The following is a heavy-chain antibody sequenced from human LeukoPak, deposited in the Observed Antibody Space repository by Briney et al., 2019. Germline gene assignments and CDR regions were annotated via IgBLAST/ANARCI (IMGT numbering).Heavy chain of an antibody. V-gene: IGHV3-7*01. Sequence: PGGPLRLSCAASGSTFRSYWMSWVRQAPGKGLEWVANINQGGSVQYYMDSVKGRFTISRDDAKNSLYVQMNSLRDEDTAVYYCARVEYSGWNLEYWGQGTLVTVSS. CDR2: INQGGSVQ. CDR3: ARVEYSGWNLEY. J-gene: IGHJ4*02. CDR1: GSTFRSYW. D-gene: IGHD5-12*01.